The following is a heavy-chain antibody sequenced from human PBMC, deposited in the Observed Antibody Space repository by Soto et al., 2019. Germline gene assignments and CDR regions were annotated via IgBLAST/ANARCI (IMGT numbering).Heavy chain of an antibody. D-gene: IGHD6-13*01. V-gene: IGHV3-33*03. CDR3: AKGTAVARPTFFDY. Sequence: GGSLRLSCAASGIIFTGYGIHWVPPAPGKGLEWVAVIRYDGSNIYYADSVKGRFTISRDNTKNTLYLQMNSLRAEDTAVYYCAKGTAVARPTFFDYWGQGTLVTVSS. J-gene: IGHJ4*02. CDR1: GIIFTGYG. CDR2: IRYDGSNI.